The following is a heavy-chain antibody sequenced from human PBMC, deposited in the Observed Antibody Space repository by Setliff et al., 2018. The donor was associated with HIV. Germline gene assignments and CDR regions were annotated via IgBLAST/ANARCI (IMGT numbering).Heavy chain of an antibody. V-gene: IGHV4-61*02. D-gene: IGHD2-15*01. Sequence: PSETLSLTCTVSGGSISSGGFYWYWIRQPAGKGLEWIGRIYTSGSTYYNPSLKSRVTISVDTSKNQFSLKLSSVTAADRAVYYCARWPEDDPQRWGQGTLVTVSS. J-gene: IGHJ1*01. CDR1: GGSISSGGFY. CDR2: IYTSGST. CDR3: ARWPEDDPQR.